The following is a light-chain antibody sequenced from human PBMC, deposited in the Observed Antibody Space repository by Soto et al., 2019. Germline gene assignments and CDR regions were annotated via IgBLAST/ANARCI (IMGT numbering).Light chain of an antibody. CDR2: DTS. J-gene: IGKJ5*01. CDR3: QQRSNWIT. V-gene: IGKV3-15*01. Sequence: EIVMTQSPGTLSVSPWERATLSCRASQSVSHKLAWYQQQPGQAPRLLIYDTSTRATGIPARFSGSGSGTDFTLTISRLEPEDFAVYHCQQRSNWITFGQGTRLEI. CDR1: QSVSHK.